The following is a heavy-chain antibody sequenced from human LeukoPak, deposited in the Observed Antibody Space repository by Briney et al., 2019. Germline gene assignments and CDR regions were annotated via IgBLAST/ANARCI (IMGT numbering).Heavy chain of an antibody. CDR3: ARGRSLLWFGGLGGWFDP. J-gene: IGHJ5*02. D-gene: IGHD3-10*01. Sequence: ASVKVSCKASGYTFTSYDINWVRQATGQGLEWMGWMNPNSGNTGYAQKFQGRVTMTRNTSISTAYMELSSLRSEDTAVYYCARGRSLLWFGGLGGWFDPWGQGTLVTVSS. CDR2: MNPNSGNT. CDR1: GYTFTSYD. V-gene: IGHV1-8*01.